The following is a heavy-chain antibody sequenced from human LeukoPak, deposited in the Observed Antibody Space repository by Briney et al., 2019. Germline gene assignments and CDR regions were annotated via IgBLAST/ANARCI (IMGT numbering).Heavy chain of an antibody. D-gene: IGHD3-22*01. CDR1: GFTFSSYN. CDR2: IGSSSSTI. V-gene: IGHV3-48*01. J-gene: IGHJ1*01. CDR3: ATEPTYYYDSSGSRRYFQH. Sequence: GGSLRLSCAASGFTFSSYNMNWVRQAPGKGLEWVSYIGSSSSTIYYADSVKGRFTISRDNAKNSLYLQMSSLRAEGTAVFYCATEPTYYYDSSGSRRYFQHWGQGTLVTVSS.